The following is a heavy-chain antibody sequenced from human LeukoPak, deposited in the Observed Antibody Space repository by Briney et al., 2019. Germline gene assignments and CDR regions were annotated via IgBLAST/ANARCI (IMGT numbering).Heavy chain of an antibody. CDR3: ARSEFYGSGSYRGGDY. J-gene: IGHJ4*02. Sequence: GGSLRLSCAASGFTFSSYSMNWVRQAPGKGLEWVSSISSSSSYIYYADSVKGRFTISRDNAKNSLYLQMNSLRAEDTAVYYCARSEFYGSGSYRGGDYWGQGTLVTVSS. V-gene: IGHV3-21*01. D-gene: IGHD3-10*01. CDR1: GFTFSSYS. CDR2: ISSSSSYI.